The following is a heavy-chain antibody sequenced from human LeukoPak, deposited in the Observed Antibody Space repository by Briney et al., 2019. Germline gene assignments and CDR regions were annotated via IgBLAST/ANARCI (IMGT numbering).Heavy chain of an antibody. J-gene: IGHJ4*02. V-gene: IGHV3-33*01. CDR1: GFTFSSYG. CDR3: ARSRYGDYAGYFDY. CDR2: IWYDGSNK. D-gene: IGHD4-17*01. Sequence: GGSLRLSCAASGFTFSSYGMHWVRQAPGKGLEWVAVIWYDGSNKYYADSVKGRFTISRDNSKNTLYLQMNSLRAEDTAVYYCARSRYGDYAGYFDYWGQGTLVTVSS.